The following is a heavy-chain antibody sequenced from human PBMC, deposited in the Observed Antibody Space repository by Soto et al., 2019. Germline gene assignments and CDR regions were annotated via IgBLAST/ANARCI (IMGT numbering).Heavy chain of an antibody. CDR3: ARGPWIQLWPLGY. J-gene: IGHJ4*02. D-gene: IGHD5-18*01. CDR2: ITGGGAVT. V-gene: IGHV3-23*01. Sequence: GGSLRLSCAASGFTFSDYAMCWVRQAPGTGLEWISTITGGGAVTHYADSVKGRFTISRDNSKNTLYLQMNSLRAEDTAVYYCARGPWIQLWPLGYWGQGTLVTVSS. CDR1: GFTFSDYA.